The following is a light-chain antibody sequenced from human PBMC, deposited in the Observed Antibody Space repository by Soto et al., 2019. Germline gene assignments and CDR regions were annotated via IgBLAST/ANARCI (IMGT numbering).Light chain of an antibody. CDR1: QSVSSSS. CDR2: GAS. J-gene: IGKJ4*01. Sequence: EIGMTQSPATLSVYPGERATLHCRASQSVSSSSLAWYQQRPGQAPRLLIYGASIRATDIPDRFSGSGSGTDFTLTISRLEPEDFAVYYCQQYGSSPLTFGGGTKVDIK. V-gene: IGKV3-20*01. CDR3: QQYGSSPLT.